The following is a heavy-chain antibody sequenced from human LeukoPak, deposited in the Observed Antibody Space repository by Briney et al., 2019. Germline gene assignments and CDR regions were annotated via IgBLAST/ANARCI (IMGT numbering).Heavy chain of an antibody. J-gene: IGHJ4*02. CDR1: GYTFTIYG. V-gene: IGHV1-18*01. CDR2: ISAYNGNT. Sequence: EASVKVSCKASGYTFTIYGISWVRQAPGQGLEWMGWISAYNGNTNYAQKLQGRVTMTTDTSTSTAYMELRNLRSDDTAVYYCARDPSNSGYDYLYYFDYWGQGTLVTVSS. D-gene: IGHD5-12*01. CDR3: ARDPSNSGYDYLYYFDY.